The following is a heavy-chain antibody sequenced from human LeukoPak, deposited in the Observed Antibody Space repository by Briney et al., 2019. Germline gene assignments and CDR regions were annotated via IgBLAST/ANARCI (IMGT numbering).Heavy chain of an antibody. CDR1: GFIFSSHH. J-gene: IGHJ3*02. V-gene: IGHV3-21*01. Sequence: GGSPRLSCAASGFIFSSHHMHWVRQPPGKGLEWVSSISYDDSFIYYGNSMKGRFTISRDNANNLLYLQMNSLRAEDTAVYYCARDDSSGWYDAFDIWGQGTMVTVSS. CDR3: ARDDSSGWYDAFDI. CDR2: ISYDDSFI. D-gene: IGHD6-19*01.